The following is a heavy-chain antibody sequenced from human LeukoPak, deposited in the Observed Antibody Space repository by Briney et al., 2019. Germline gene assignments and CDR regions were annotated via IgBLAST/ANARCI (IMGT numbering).Heavy chain of an antibody. D-gene: IGHD3-22*01. CDR2: ISGSGGST. CDR3: AKDVGEVITAVFDY. J-gene: IGHJ4*02. CDR1: GFTFSSYA. V-gene: IGHV3-23*01. Sequence: PGGSLRLSCAASGFTFSSYAMSWVRQAPGKRLEWVSAISGSGGSTYYADSVKGRFTISRDNSKNTLYLQMNGLRAEDTAVYYCAKDVGEVITAVFDYWGQGTLVTVSS.